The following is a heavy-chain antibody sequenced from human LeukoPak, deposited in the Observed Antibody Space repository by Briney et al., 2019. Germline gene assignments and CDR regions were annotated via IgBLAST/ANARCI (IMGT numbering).Heavy chain of an antibody. J-gene: IGHJ6*03. CDR3: ARHPGDFTGIVNYYYMDV. CDR1: GFTLSSYG. Sequence: GRSLRLSCAASGFTLSSYGMHWVRQGPGKGLEWVAIISFDGSNKYYGDSVKGRFTISRDNSNNTLFLQMNSLRPEDTAVYYCARHPGDFTGIVNYYYMDVWGKGTTVTVSS. V-gene: IGHV3-30*03. D-gene: IGHD1-26*01. CDR2: ISFDGSNK.